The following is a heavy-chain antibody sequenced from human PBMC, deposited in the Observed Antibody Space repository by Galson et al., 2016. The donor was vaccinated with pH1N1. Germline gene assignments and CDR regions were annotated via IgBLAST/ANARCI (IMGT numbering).Heavy chain of an antibody. CDR1: GVSFSGYY. Sequence: ETLSLPCAVYGVSFSGYYWSWLRQPPGKGLEWIGEINHSGSTNYKPSLQSRVTISVDTSKNQFSLKLSSVTAADTAVYYCARSAAMNVDYWGQGTLVTVSS. V-gene: IGHV4-34*01. J-gene: IGHJ4*02. CDR3: ARSAAMNVDY. CDR2: INHSGST. D-gene: IGHD6-25*01.